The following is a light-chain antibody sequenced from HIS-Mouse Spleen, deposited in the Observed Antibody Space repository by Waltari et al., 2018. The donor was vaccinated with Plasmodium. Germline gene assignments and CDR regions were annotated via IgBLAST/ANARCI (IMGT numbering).Light chain of an antibody. CDR1: SSDVGGYNF. V-gene: IGLV2-8*01. CDR2: EVS. Sequence: SALTQPPSASGSPGQSVTISRTGTSSDVGGYNFVSWYQQPPGKAPKLMIYEVSKRPSGVPDRFSGSKSGNTASLTVSGLQAEDEADYYCSSYAGSNNLVFGGGTKLTVL. CDR3: SSYAGSNNLV. J-gene: IGLJ2*01.